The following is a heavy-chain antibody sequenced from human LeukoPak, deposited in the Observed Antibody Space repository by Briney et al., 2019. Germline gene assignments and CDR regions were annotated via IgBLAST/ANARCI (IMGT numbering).Heavy chain of an antibody. J-gene: IGHJ4*02. D-gene: IGHD6-19*01. CDR1: GFSFSSYA. CDR3: AKDALGAVAGSLFDY. CDR2: ISGSGGST. V-gene: IGHV3-23*01. Sequence: PGGSLRLSCAASGFSFSSYAMSWVRQAPGKGLEWVSAISGSGGSTYYADSVEGRFTISRDNSKNTLYLQMNSLRAEDTAVYYCAKDALGAVAGSLFDYWGQGTLVTVSS.